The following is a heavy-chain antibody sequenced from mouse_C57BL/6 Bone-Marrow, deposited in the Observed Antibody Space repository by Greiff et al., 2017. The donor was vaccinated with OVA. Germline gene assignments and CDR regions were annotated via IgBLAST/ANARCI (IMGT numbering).Heavy chain of an antibody. J-gene: IGHJ1*03. CDR3: ARGDMGWLGEYFDV. CDR1: GYSFTGYF. V-gene: IGHV1-20*01. CDR2: INPYNGDT. D-gene: IGHD2-3*01. Sequence: EVQGVESGPELVKPGDSVKISCKASGYSFTGYFMNWVMQSHGKSLEWIGRINPYNGDTFYNQKFKGKATLTVDKSSSTAHMELRSLTSEDSAVYYCARGDMGWLGEYFDVWGTGTTVTVSS.